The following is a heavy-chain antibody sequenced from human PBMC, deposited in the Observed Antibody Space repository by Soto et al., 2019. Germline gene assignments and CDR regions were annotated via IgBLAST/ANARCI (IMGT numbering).Heavy chain of an antibody. CDR2: IIPVLGVT. Sequence: QVQLVQSGAEVKKPGSSVKVSCKASGDTFSDYSISWVRQAPAEGLEWMGRIIPVLGVTSNAQKFQGRVTITADKSTNTAYMELNSLTSDDTAIYFCAREGGGIRYYVDYYDSWGQGTLVTVSS. CDR1: GDTFSDYS. D-gene: IGHD3-10*02. J-gene: IGHJ4*02. CDR3: AREGGGIRYYVDYYDS. V-gene: IGHV1-69*02.